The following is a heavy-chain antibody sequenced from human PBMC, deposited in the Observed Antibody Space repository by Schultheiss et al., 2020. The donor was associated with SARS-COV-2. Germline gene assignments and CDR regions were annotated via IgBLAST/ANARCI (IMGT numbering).Heavy chain of an antibody. CDR1: GGSFSGYY. J-gene: IGHJ4*02. D-gene: IGHD3-10*01. CDR2: IYYSGST. V-gene: IGHV4-34*09. Sequence: SQTLSLTCAVYGGSFSGYYWSWIRQPPGKGLEWIGYIYYSGSTYYNPSLKSRVTISVDTSKNQFSLKLSSVTAADTAVYYCARGAMVRGVAFDYWGQGTLVTVSS. CDR3: ARGAMVRGVAFDY.